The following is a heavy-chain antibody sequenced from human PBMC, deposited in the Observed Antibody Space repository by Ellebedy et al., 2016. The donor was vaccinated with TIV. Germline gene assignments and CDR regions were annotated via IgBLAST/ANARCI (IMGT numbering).Heavy chain of an antibody. CDR1: RFSFSSYW. Sequence: GESLKISCAASRFSFSSYWMSWVRQPPGKGLEWMANINQDGSDKYYVDSVKGRFTISRDNAKNSLYLQMNSLRDEDTSVYYCATDGSYGDYRSPAHAFVFWGQGTMVTVSS. CDR3: ATDGSYGDYRSPAHAFVF. V-gene: IGHV3-7*01. J-gene: IGHJ3*01. CDR2: INQDGSDK. D-gene: IGHD4-17*01.